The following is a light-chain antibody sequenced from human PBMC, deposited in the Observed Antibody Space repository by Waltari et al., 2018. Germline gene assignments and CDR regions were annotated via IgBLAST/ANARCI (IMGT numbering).Light chain of an antibody. V-gene: IGLV2-14*03. CDR1: SSDVGGYNS. CDR2: DVS. CDR3: SSYTSSSPWV. J-gene: IGLJ3*02. Sequence: QSALTQPASVSGSPGPSIPISCTGTSSDVGGYNSVSWYQQHPGKAPKHMIYDVSNRPSGVSNRFSGSKSGNTASLTISGLQAEDEADYYCSSYTSSSPWVFGGGTKLTVL.